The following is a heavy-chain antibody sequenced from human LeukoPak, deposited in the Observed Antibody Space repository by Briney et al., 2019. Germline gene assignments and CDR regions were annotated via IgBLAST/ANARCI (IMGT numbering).Heavy chain of an antibody. CDR3: ARAKLLWFGERHMGGAFDI. J-gene: IGHJ3*02. CDR1: GGSFSGYY. D-gene: IGHD3-10*01. Sequence: PSETLSLTCAVYGGSFSGYYWSWIRQPPGKGLEWIGEINHSGSTNYNPSLKSRVTISVDTSKNQFSLKLSSVTAADTAVYYCARAKLLWFGERHMGGAFDIWGQGTMVTVSS. V-gene: IGHV4-34*01. CDR2: INHSGST.